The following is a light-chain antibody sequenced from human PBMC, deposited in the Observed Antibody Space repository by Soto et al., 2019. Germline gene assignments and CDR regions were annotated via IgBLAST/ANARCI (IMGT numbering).Light chain of an antibody. V-gene: IGKV3-11*01. CDR1: QSISKY. CDR2: DAS. J-gene: IGKJ4*01. Sequence: EIVLTQSPVTLSLSPGERATLSCRASQSISKYLAWYQQKSGQAPRLLIYDASNRASGIPARFTGSGSGTDFTLTISSLEPEDFAIYYCQQRSNWRGTFGEGTKVEIK. CDR3: QQRSNWRGT.